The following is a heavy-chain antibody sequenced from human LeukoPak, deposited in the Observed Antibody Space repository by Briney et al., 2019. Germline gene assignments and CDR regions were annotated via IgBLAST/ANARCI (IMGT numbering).Heavy chain of an antibody. Sequence: GGSLRLSCAASGFTFSDYYMSWIRQAPGKGLEWVSYISSSGSTIYYADSVKGRFTISRDNAKNSLYLQMNSLRAEDTAVYYCAPLTTMVRGVTKRWNWFDPWGQGTLVTVSS. J-gene: IGHJ5*02. CDR1: GFTFSDYY. CDR2: ISSSGSTI. CDR3: APLTTMVRGVTKRWNWFDP. V-gene: IGHV3-11*04. D-gene: IGHD3-10*01.